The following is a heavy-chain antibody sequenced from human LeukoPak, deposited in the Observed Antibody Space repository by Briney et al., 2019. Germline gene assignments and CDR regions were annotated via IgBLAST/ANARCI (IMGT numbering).Heavy chain of an antibody. CDR1: GFAFSRFN. D-gene: IGHD3-22*01. J-gene: IGHJ4*02. CDR3: ARAYYYDSSGYYGQYYFDY. V-gene: IGHV3-21*04. Sequence: GGSLRLSCAASGFAFSRFNMAWVRQAPGKGLEWVSSITTTSSYLYYADSVRGRFTISRDNAKNSLYLQMDSLRSEDTAVYYCARAYYYDSSGYYGQYYFDYWGQGTLVTVSS. CDR2: ITTTSSYL.